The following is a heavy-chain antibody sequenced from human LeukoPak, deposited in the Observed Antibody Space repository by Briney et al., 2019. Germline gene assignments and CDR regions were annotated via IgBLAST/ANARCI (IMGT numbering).Heavy chain of an antibody. CDR2: ISSSSSTI. D-gene: IGHD2-21*02. J-gene: IGHJ3*02. Sequence: PGGSLRLSCAASGFTFSSYSMNWVRQAPGKGLEWVSYISSSSSTIYYADSVKGRFTISRDNAKNSLYLQMNSLRAEDTAVYYCARDSDEAYCGGDCYSGGPFDIWGQGTMVTVSS. CDR1: GFTFSSYS. V-gene: IGHV3-48*04. CDR3: ARDSDEAYCGGDCYSGGPFDI.